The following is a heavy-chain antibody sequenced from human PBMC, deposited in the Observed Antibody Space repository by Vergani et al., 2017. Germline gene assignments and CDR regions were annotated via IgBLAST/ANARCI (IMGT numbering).Heavy chain of an antibody. CDR3: ARDPPVGATTGLGWFDP. CDR2: INAGNGNT. D-gene: IGHD1-26*01. CDR1: GYTFTSYA. J-gene: IGHJ5*02. V-gene: IGHV1-3*01. Sequence: QVQLVQSGAEVKKPGASVKVSCKASGYTFTSYAMHWVRQAPGQRLEWMGWINAGNGNTKYSQKFQSRVTITRDTSASTAYMELISLRSEDTAVYYCARDPPVGATTGLGWFDPWGQGSLVTVSS.